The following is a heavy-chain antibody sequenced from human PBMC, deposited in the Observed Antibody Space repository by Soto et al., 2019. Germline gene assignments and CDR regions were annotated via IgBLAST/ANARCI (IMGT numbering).Heavy chain of an antibody. V-gene: IGHV3-23*01. CDR2: ISGSGGST. Sequence: GVSLRLSCAASGFTFSSYAMSWVRQASGKGLEWVPAISGSGGSTYYADSVKGRFTISRDNSKNTLYLQMNSLRAEDTAVYYCAKHLGYCSGGSCYSYYYYYYMDVWGKGTTVTVSS. CDR1: GFTFSSYA. CDR3: AKHLGYCSGGSCYSYYYYYYMDV. D-gene: IGHD2-15*01. J-gene: IGHJ6*03.